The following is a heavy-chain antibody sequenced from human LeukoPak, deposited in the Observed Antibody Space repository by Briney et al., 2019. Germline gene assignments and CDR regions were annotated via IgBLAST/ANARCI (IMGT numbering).Heavy chain of an antibody. CDR3: VRGADMNYNFENSFYFDS. V-gene: IGHV3-33*01. CDR2: IWYDGSQR. CDR1: GFTMKNFG. D-gene: IGHD3-3*01. J-gene: IGHJ4*02. Sequence: GTSLRLSCAVSGFTMKNFGMHWVRQAPGKGLEWVALIWYDGSQRHYMDSVKGRFAISRENSMNTLSLEMNGLRVEDTAVYYCVRGADMNYNFENSFYFDSWGQGALVIVSS.